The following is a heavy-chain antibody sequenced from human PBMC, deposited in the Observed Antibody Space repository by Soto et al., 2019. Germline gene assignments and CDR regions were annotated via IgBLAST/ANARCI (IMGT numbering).Heavy chain of an antibody. CDR1: GFTFSSYG. J-gene: IGHJ6*02. CDR3: ARGQHLDYYYYGMDV. CDR2: IWYDGSNK. D-gene: IGHD2-21*01. Sequence: QVQLVESGGGVVQPGRSLRLSCAASGFTFSSYGMHWVRQAPGKGLEWVAVIWYDGSNKYYADSVKGRFTISRDNSKNTLYLQMNSLRAEDKAVYYCARGQHLDYYYYGMDVWGQGTTVTVSS. V-gene: IGHV3-33*01.